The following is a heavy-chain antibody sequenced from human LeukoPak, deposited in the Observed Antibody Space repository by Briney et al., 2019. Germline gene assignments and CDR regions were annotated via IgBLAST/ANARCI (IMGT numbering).Heavy chain of an antibody. V-gene: IGHV3-21*01. CDR2: ISTSSSYI. CDR1: GFTVSSNS. J-gene: IGHJ4*02. Sequence: PGGSLRLSCTVSGFTVSSNSMSWVRQAPGKGLEWVSSISTSSSYIYYEDSVKGRFTISRDNAKKSLYLQMNSLRAEDTAVYYCARVSRGKWELLGAHDYWGQGTLVTVSS. D-gene: IGHD1-26*01. CDR3: ARVSRGKWELLGAHDY.